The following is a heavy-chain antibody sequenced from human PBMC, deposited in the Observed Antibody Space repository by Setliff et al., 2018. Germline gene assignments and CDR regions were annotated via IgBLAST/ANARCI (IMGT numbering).Heavy chain of an antibody. V-gene: IGHV4-4*07. D-gene: IGHD2-21*02. CDR3: ARDLYCGGHCYQLFDS. CDR1: GDSISNYY. CDR2: IYVTEST. Sequence: PSETLSLTCTVSGDSISNYYWNWIRQPAGKGLEWIGRIYVTESTKYNPSLKSRVTLSIDTSKNQFSLKLSSVTAADTAVYYCARDLYCGGHCYQLFDSWGQGTLVTVSS. J-gene: IGHJ4*02.